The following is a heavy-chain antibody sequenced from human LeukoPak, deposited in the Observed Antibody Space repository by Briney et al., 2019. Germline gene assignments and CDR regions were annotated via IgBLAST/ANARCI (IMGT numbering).Heavy chain of an antibody. J-gene: IGHJ4*02. CDR3: AKVSDWGRPSYIDY. V-gene: IGHV3-23*01. CDR1: GFTFSSYT. Sequence: GGSLRLSCAASGFTFSSYTMSWVRQAPGRGLEWVSAITGSGDNTYYADSVKGRFTISRDNSKNTLYLQMNSLRAEDTAVYYCAKVSDWGRPSYIDYWGQGTLVTVSS. CDR2: ITGSGDNT. D-gene: IGHD7-27*01.